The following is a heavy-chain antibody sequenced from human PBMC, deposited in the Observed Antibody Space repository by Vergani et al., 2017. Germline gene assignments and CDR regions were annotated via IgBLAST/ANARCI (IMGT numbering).Heavy chain of an antibody. J-gene: IGHJ6*03. D-gene: IGHD6-25*01. CDR2: IFYSRTT. Sequence: QVQLQESGPGVVKPSQTLSLTCAVSGGSISSGDHCWTWIRQRPGKGLEWIGYIFYSRTTYDNPSLRSLLTISVDTSQNQFSLKLRSVTAADTAVYYCARVVTQVPATSHFCYMDVWGKGTTVVVSS. CDR3: ARVVTQVPATSHFCYMDV. CDR1: GGSISSGDHC. V-gene: IGHV4-31*01.